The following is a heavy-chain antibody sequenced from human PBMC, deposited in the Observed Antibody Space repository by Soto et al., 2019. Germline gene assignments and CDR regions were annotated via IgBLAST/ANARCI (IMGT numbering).Heavy chain of an antibody. CDR3: AHSRYDFRSGYYAFDY. V-gene: IGHV2-5*02. CDR2: IYWDDDK. D-gene: IGHD3-3*01. Sequence: QITLKESGPTLVKPTQTLPLTCTFSGFSLSTRGVGVGWIRQPPGKALEWLALIYWDDDKRYSPSLKSRLTITKDTSKNQLVLTLTNMDAVDTATYYCAHSRYDFRSGYYAFDYWGQGTLVTVYS. CDR1: GFSLSTRGVG. J-gene: IGHJ4*02.